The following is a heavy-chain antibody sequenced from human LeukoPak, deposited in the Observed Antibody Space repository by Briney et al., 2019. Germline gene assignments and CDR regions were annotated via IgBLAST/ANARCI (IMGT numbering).Heavy chain of an antibody. CDR1: GYTFTSYG. CDR2: ISAYNCNT. D-gene: IGHD2-8*01. CDR3: AREMLGYANYYYMDV. V-gene: IGHV1-18*01. J-gene: IGHJ6*03. Sequence: ASVKVSCKASGYTFTSYGISWVRQAPGQGLEWMGWISAYNCNTNYAQKLQGRVTMTTDTSTSTAYMELRSLRSDDTAVYYCAREMLGYANYYYMDVWGKGTTVTVSS.